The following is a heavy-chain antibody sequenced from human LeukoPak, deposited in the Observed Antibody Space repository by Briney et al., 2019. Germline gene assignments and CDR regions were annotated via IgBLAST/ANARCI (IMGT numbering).Heavy chain of an antibody. CDR1: GGSISSRSYN. V-gene: IGHV4-39*01. J-gene: IGHJ4*02. Sequence: PSETLSLTCSVSGGSISSRSYNWGWIRQPPGKGLEWIGSIYHSGGTYYNPSLKSRVTISVDTSKNQLPLKLSSVTAADTAVYYCARLEYSGYDLPYYFDYWGQGTLVTVSS. D-gene: IGHD5-12*01. CDR2: IYHSGGT. CDR3: ARLEYSGYDLPYYFDY.